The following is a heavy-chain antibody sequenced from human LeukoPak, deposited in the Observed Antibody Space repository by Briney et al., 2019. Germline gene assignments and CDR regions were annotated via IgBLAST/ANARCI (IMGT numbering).Heavy chain of an antibody. CDR1: GITFSNYA. J-gene: IGHJ5*02. Sequence: PGGSLRLSCVASGITFSNYAVSWVRQAPEKGLDWVSVISGSAHKIRYADSVKGRFTISRDNAKNSLYLQMNTLRAEDTAMYYCAKDAQPRSRWFDPWGQGTLVTVSS. CDR2: ISGSAHKI. CDR3: AKDAQPRSRWFDP. V-gene: IGHV3-23*01. D-gene: IGHD3-16*01.